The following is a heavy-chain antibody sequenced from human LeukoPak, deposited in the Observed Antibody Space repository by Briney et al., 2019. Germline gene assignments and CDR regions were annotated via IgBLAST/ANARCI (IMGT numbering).Heavy chain of an antibody. CDR3: ARGDRYSSSCFDY. CDR2: IKQDGSEK. Sequence: GGSLRLSCAASGFTFSSYWMSWVRQAPGKGLEWVANIKQDGSEKYYVDSVKGRFTISRDNAKNSLYLQMNSLRAEDTAVYYCARGDRYSSSCFDYWGQGTLVTVSS. D-gene: IGHD6-13*01. CDR1: GFTFSSYW. V-gene: IGHV3-7*01. J-gene: IGHJ4*02.